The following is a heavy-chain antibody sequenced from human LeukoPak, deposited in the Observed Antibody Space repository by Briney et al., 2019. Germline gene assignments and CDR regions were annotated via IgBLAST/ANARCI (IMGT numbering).Heavy chain of an antibody. CDR1: GFTFSSYG. CDR2: ISGSGGST. CDR3: AKANRFVGVVVYFDY. Sequence: GGSLRLSCAASGFTFSSYGMSWVRQAPGKGLEWVSAISGSGGSTYYADSVKGRFTISRDNSKNTLYLQMNSLGAEDTAVYYCAKANRFVGVVVYFDYWGQGTLVIVSS. V-gene: IGHV3-23*01. J-gene: IGHJ4*02. D-gene: IGHD3-3*01.